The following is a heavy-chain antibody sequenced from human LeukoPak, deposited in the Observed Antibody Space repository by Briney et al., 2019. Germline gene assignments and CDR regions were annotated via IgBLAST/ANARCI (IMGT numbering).Heavy chain of an antibody. V-gene: IGHV4-4*07. J-gene: IGHJ4*02. CDR3: ARHLSGYSYGYPDY. CDR2: IYTSGST. CDR1: GGSISSYY. Sequence: SETLSLTCTVSGGSISSYYWSWIRQPAGKGLEWIGRIYTSGSTNYNPSLKSRVTMSVDTSKNQFSLKLSSVTAADTAVYYCARHLSGYSYGYPDYWGQGTLVTVSS. D-gene: IGHD5-18*01.